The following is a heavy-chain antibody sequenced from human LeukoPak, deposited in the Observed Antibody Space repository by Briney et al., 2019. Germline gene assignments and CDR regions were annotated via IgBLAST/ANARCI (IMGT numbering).Heavy chain of an antibody. CDR3: ARHPLQSNSWYWSGDY. CDR1: GFTFSTYT. D-gene: IGHD6-13*01. V-gene: IGHV3-21*01. J-gene: IGHJ4*02. CDR2: ISSSSSNI. Sequence: GGSLRLSCPSSGFTFSTYTMKWVRQAPGKGLQWVSSISSSSSNIYYADSVKGRFTISRDNAKNSLYLQMNSLRAEDTAVHFCARHPLQSNSWYWSGDYWGQGTLVTVSS.